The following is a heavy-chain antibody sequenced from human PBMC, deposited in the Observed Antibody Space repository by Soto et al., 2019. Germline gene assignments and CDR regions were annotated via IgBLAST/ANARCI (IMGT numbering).Heavy chain of an antibody. CDR1: GFIVSSYY. Sequence: PGGSLRLSCAGSGFIVSSYYMSWVRQAPGKGLEWISVIYSGGSTYYADSVKGRFTISRDNSGNTLYLQLNSLRAEDTAVYYCAKSGGNGWFADAFDVWAKGQWSPSPQ. D-gene: IGHD6-19*01. J-gene: IGHJ3*01. V-gene: IGHV3-53*01. CDR3: AKSGGNGWFADAFDV. CDR2: IYSGGST.